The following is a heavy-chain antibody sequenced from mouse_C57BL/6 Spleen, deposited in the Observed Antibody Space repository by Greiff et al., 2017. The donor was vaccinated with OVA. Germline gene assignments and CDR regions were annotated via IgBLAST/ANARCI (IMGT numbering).Heavy chain of an antibody. CDR3: ARHPCYYGSSLWYFDV. J-gene: IGHJ1*03. Sequence: EVKLVESGGGLVQPGGSLKLSCAASGFTFSDYYMYWVRQTPEKRLEWVAYISNGGGSTYYPDTVKGRFTISRDNAKNTLYLQMSRLKSEDTAMYYCARHPCYYGSSLWYFDVWGTGTTVTVSS. CDR1: GFTFSDYY. D-gene: IGHD1-1*01. CDR2: ISNGGGST. V-gene: IGHV5-12*01.